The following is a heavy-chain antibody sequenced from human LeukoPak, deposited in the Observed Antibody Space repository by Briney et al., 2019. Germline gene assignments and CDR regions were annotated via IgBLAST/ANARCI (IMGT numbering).Heavy chain of an antibody. CDR3: ARVAAAGRGYVDY. D-gene: IGHD6-13*01. V-gene: IGHV4-34*01. Sequence: SETLSLTCAVYGGSFSGYYWSWIRQPPGKGLEWIGEINRSGSTNYNPSLKSRVTISVDTSKNQFSLKLSSVTAADTAVYYCARVAAAGRGYVDYWGQGTLVTVSS. CDR2: INRSGST. J-gene: IGHJ4*02. CDR1: GGSFSGYY.